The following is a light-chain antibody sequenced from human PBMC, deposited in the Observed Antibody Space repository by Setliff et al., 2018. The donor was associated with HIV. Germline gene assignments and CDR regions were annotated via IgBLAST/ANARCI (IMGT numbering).Light chain of an antibody. CDR3: AAWDDSLHGYV. Sequence: QSVLTQPPSASGAPGQRVTISCSGSSSNVGDNAVSWYQQFPGTAPKLLIYSTYQRPSGVPDRFSGSKSGTSASLAISGLHSEDEADYCCAAWDDSLHGYVFGSGTKVTVL. V-gene: IGLV1-44*01. J-gene: IGLJ1*01. CDR2: STY. CDR1: SSNVGDNA.